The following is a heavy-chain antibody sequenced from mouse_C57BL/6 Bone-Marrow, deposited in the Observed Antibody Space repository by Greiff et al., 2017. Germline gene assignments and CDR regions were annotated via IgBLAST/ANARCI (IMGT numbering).Heavy chain of an antibody. CDR2: IHPHSGST. V-gene: IGHV1-64*01. Sequence: VKLQQPGAELVKPGASVKLSCTASGYTFTSYWLHWVKQRPGPGLEWIGMIHPHSGSTNYNEKFKRKATLTVDKSSSTAYMQLSSLTSEDSAVYYCARPLYYYGSSYNYWGQGTTLTVSS. CDR1: GYTFTSYW. J-gene: IGHJ2*01. D-gene: IGHD1-1*01. CDR3: ARPLYYYGSSYNY.